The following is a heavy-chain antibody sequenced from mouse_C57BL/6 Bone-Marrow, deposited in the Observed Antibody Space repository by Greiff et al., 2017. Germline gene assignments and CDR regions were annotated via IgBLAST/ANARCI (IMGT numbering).Heavy chain of an antibody. CDR1: GFNIKDDY. J-gene: IGHJ2*01. V-gene: IGHV14-4*01. CDR2: IDPENGGT. CDR3: TTYRYVSSFDY. Sequence: EVQLQQSGAELVRPGASVKLSCTASGFNIKDDYMHWVKQRPEQGLEWIGWIDPENGGTEYASKFQGKATITADTSSTSAYLQLSTLTSEDTAVYYCTTYRYVSSFDYWGQGTTLTVSS. D-gene: IGHD1-2*01.